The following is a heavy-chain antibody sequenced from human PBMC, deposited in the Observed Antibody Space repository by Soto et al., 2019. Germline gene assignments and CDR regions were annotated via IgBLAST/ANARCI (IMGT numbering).Heavy chain of an antibody. CDR3: ARVAPYNWNYVGSGYYYYYYGMDV. D-gene: IGHD1-7*01. V-gene: IGHV3-74*01. CDR1: GFTFSSYW. J-gene: IGHJ6*02. Sequence: GGSLSLSCAASGFTFSSYWMHWVRQAPGKGLVWVSRINSDGSSTSYADSVKGRFTISRDNAKNTLYLQMNSLRAEDTAVYYCARVAPYNWNYVGSGYYYYYYGMDVWGQGTTVTVSS. CDR2: INSDGSST.